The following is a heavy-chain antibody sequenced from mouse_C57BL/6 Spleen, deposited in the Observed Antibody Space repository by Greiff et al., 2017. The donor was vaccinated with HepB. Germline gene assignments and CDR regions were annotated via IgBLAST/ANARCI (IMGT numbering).Heavy chain of an antibody. J-gene: IGHJ2*01. D-gene: IGHD2-3*01. CDR1: GYTFTSYW. CDR2: IDPSDSYT. Sequence: VQLQQPGAELVKPGASVKLSCKASGYTFTSYWMQWVKQRPGQGLEWIGEIDPSDSYTNYNQKFKGKATLTVDTSSSTAYMQLSSLTSEDSAVYDCARLRDGYYFDYWGQGTTLTVSS. CDR3: ARLRDGYYFDY. V-gene: IGHV1-50*01.